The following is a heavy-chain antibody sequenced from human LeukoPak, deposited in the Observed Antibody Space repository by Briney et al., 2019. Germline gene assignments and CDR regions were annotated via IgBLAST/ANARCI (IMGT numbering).Heavy chain of an antibody. CDR1: GYSISSGYY. Sequence: SETLSLTCAVSGYSISSGYYCGWIRPPPAKGRVGIGRIYHSGSTYYNPSLKSRLTISVDTSKNQFSLKLSSVTAADTAVYYCARGYSSANDWFDPWGEGTLVTVSS. J-gene: IGHJ5*02. D-gene: IGHD6-19*01. V-gene: IGHV4-38-2*01. CDR2: IYHSGST. CDR3: ARGYSSANDWFDP.